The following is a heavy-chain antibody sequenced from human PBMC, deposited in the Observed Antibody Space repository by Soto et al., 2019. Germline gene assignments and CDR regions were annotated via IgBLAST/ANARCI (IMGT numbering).Heavy chain of an antibody. CDR1: GFTFSSYG. CDR2: IWYDGSSK. Sequence: GGSLRLSCAASGFTFSSYGMHWVRQAPGKGLEWGAVIWYDGSSKYYADSVKGRFTISRDNSKNTLYLQMNSLRAEDTAVYYCAREDDFWSGYPNFDYWGQGTRVTVSS. D-gene: IGHD3-3*01. J-gene: IGHJ4*02. V-gene: IGHV3-33*01. CDR3: AREDDFWSGYPNFDY.